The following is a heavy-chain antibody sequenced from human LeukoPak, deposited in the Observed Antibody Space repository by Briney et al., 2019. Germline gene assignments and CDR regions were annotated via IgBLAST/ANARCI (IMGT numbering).Heavy chain of an antibody. J-gene: IGHJ4*02. D-gene: IGHD3-10*01. CDR2: ISGGGGST. Sequence: GGSLRLSCAASGFTFTSYSMNWVRQAPGKGLEWVSTISGGGGSTYYADSVKGRFTISRDNSKNTLYLQVNSLRAEDTAVYYCAKDGARGSGSSRYFDYWGQGTLVTVSS. CDR1: GFTFTSYS. CDR3: AKDGARGSGSSRYFDY. V-gene: IGHV3-23*01.